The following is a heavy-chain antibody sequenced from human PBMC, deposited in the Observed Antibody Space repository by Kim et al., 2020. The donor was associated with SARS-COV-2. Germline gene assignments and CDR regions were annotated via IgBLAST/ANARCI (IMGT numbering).Heavy chain of an antibody. J-gene: IGHJ1*01. CDR1: GGSISNYY. V-gene: IGHV4-59*01. CDR2: IYYSGST. Sequence: SETLSLTCTVSGGSISNYYWSWIRQPPGKGLEWIGYIYYSGSTNYNPSLKSRVTISVDTTKNQFSLKRSSVTAADPAVVYLSRELYYDISCFVALGNGG. CDR3: SRELYYDISCFVALGN. D-gene: IGHD3-22*01.